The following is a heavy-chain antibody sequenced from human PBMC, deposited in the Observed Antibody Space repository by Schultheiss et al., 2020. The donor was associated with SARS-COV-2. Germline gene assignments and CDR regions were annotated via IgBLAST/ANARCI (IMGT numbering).Heavy chain of an antibody. CDR2: IYHSGST. CDR1: GGSISSSNW. J-gene: IGHJ4*02. CDR3: ARHADGHNHFDY. V-gene: IGHV4-4*02. Sequence: SETLSLTCAVSGGSISSSNWWSWVRQPTGKGLEWIGEIYHSGSTNYNPSLKSRVTISVDTSKNQFSLNLSSVTAADTAVYYCARHADGHNHFDYWGQGALVTVSS. D-gene: IGHD5-24*01.